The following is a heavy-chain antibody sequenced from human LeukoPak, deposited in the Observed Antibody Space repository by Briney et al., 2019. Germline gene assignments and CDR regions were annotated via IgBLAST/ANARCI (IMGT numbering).Heavy chain of an antibody. Sequence: SVKVSCKASGGTFSSYAISWVRQAPGQGLEWMGGIIPIFGTANYAQKFQGRVTITADESTSTAYMELSSLRSEDTAVYYCAREDCSGGSCYYFDYWGQGTLVTVSP. CDR3: AREDCSGGSCYYFDY. CDR1: GGTFSSYA. V-gene: IGHV1-69*13. CDR2: IIPIFGTA. J-gene: IGHJ4*02. D-gene: IGHD2-15*01.